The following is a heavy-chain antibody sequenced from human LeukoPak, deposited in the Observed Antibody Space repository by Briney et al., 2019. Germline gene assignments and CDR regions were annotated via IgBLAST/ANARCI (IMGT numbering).Heavy chain of an antibody. CDR1: GGSFSGYY. D-gene: IGHD3-16*02. J-gene: IGHJ4*02. Sequence: SETLSLTCAVYGGSFSGYYWSWIRQPPGKGLEWIGEINHSGSTNYNPSLKSRVTISVDTSKNQFSLKLSSVTAADTAVYYCARGVHDYVWGSYRLGFDYWGQGTLVTVSS. CDR2: INHSGST. V-gene: IGHV4-34*01. CDR3: ARGVHDYVWGSYRLGFDY.